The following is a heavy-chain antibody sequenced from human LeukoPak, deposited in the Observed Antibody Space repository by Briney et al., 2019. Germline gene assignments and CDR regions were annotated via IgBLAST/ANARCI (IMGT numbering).Heavy chain of an antibody. CDR3: AHTADTVLSQWSTYNWFDP. V-gene: IGHV2-5*01. J-gene: IGHJ5*02. CDR2: IYWNDDK. CDR1: GFSLSTSGVG. Sequence: KESGPTVVKPTQTLTLTCTFSGFSLSTSGVGVGWIRQPPGKALEWLALIYWNDDKRYSPSLKSRLTITKDTSKNQVVLTMTNMDPVDTATYYCAHTADTVLSQWSTYNWFDPWGQGTLVTVSS. D-gene: IGHD4-11*01.